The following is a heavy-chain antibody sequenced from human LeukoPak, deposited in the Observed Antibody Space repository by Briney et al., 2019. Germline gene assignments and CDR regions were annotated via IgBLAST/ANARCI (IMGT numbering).Heavy chain of an antibody. Sequence: GGSLRFSGAASGFRFSDFTMTWVRQAPGKGREGVSAIGGRGGSTYYADSLGGRFTISRDNSKDMVYLQRNSLKVEDTANYYCGKEGGAWGQGTKVTVSS. CDR3: GKEGGA. J-gene: IGHJ5*02. V-gene: IGHV3-23*01. CDR2: IGGRGGST. D-gene: IGHD3-16*01. CDR1: GFRFSDFT.